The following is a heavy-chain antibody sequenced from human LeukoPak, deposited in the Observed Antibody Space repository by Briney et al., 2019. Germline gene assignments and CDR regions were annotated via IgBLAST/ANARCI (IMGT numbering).Heavy chain of an antibody. J-gene: IGHJ4*02. D-gene: IGHD3-22*01. CDR3: ARGHDSDGYYSRCDY. CDR1: GFTFSSYW. V-gene: IGHV3-74*01. Sequence: GGSLRLSCAASGFTFSSYWMHWVRQAPGKGLVWVSRINSDGSSTSYADSVKGRFTISRDNAKNTLYLQMNSLRAEDTAVYYCARGHDSDGYYSRCDYWGQGTLVTVSS. CDR2: INSDGSST.